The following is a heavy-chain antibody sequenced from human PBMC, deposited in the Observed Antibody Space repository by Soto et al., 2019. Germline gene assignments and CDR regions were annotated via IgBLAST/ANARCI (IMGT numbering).Heavy chain of an antibody. CDR3: DRDRRAGFSHYFYP. CDR2: TSYTGIT. V-gene: IGHV4-59*02. Sequence: SNTLSLTCIVSGGSVTSHHRSWILQFPGKGLAWIGYTSYTGITNYNPSLQSRITISPDTSKHQLSLNLTSMPAAHTAVSYCDRDRRAGFSHYFYPWGQGTRVTVSS. CDR1: GGSVTSHH. J-gene: IGHJ5*02. D-gene: IGHD1-26*01.